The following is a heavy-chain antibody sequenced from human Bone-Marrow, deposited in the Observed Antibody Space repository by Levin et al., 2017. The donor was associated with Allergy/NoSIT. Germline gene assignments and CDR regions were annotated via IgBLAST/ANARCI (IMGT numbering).Heavy chain of an antibody. CDR2: ISYDGSNK. V-gene: IGHV3-30*04. D-gene: IGHD2-21*02. CDR3: ARDLDGGYCGGDCSRAGGMDV. J-gene: IGHJ6*02. CDR1: GFTFSSYA. Sequence: GGSLRLSCAASGFTFSSYAMHWVRQAPGKGLEWVAVISYDGSNKYYADSVKGRFTISRDNSKNTLYLQMNSLRAEDTAVYYCARDLDGGYCGGDCSRAGGMDVWGQGTTVTVSS.